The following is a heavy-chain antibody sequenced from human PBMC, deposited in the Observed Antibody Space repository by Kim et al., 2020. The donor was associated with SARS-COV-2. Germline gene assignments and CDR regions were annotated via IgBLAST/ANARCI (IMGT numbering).Heavy chain of an antibody. CDR1: GGSVSSGSYY. CDR3: ARVVLVVYAGWFDP. J-gene: IGHJ5*02. CDR2: IYYSGST. Sequence: SETLSLTCTVSGGSVSSGSYYWSWIRQPPGKGLEWIGYIYYSGSTNYNPSLKSRVTISVDTSKNQFSLKLSSVTAADTAVYYCARVVLVVYAGWFDPWGQGTLVTVSS. D-gene: IGHD2-8*02. V-gene: IGHV4-61*01.